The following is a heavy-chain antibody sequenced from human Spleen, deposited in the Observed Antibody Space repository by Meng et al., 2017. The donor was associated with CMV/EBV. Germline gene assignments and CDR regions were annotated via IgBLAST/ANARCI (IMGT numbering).Heavy chain of an antibody. CDR3: ARARTTEMDV. CDR2: ISYTGST. V-gene: IGHV4-61*05. CDR1: GGSISSSSYY. Sequence: SETLSLTCTVSGGSISSSSYYWGWIRQPPGKGLEWIGYISYTGSTNYNPSLKSRVSTSLDMSKNQFSLRLSSVAAADTAVYYCARARTTEMDVWGQGTTVTVSS. J-gene: IGHJ6*02. D-gene: IGHD4-11*01.